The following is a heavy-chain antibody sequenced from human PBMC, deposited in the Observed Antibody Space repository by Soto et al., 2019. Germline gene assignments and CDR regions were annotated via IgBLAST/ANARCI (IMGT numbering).Heavy chain of an antibody. D-gene: IGHD2-15*01. CDR3: VRELGANHTSW. CDR1: GGNFSSYL. J-gene: IGHJ4*02. Sequence: SVKDTCKSSGGNFSSYLFNWVRQATGQGCEWGGGIVPIYRTADHEQKFQGTVTITADESARKSYMELRSVKYTDMAVYSCVRELGANHTSWWGQGTRVTVSS. CDR2: IVPIYRTA. V-gene: IGHV1-69*13.